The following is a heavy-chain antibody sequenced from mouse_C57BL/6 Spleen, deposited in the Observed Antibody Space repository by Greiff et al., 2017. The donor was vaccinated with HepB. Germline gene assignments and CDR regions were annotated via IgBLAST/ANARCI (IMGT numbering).Heavy chain of an antibody. D-gene: IGHD2-3*01. CDR3: TRSGDDGYYFAY. V-gene: IGHV1-15*01. Sequence: VKLMESGAELVRPGASVTLSCKASGYTFTDYEMHWVKQTPVHGLEWIGAIDPETGGTAYNQKFKGKAILTADKSSSTAYMELRSLTSEDSAVYYCTRSGDDGYYFAYWGQGTTLTVSS. CDR2: IDPETGGT. CDR1: GYTFTDYE. J-gene: IGHJ2*01.